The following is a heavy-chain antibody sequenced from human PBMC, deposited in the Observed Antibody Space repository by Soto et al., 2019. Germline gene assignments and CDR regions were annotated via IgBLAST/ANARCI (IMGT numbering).Heavy chain of an antibody. CDR3: ARARGSYYYGMDI. CDR1: GFTFSTYT. Sequence: GSLRLSCAASGFTFSTYTMNWVRQAPGKGLEWVPSITSSGSYIYFADSVKGRFTISRDNAKNSLSLQMNSLRADDTAVYYCARARGSYYYGMDIWGQGTTVTVSS. D-gene: IGHD1-26*01. J-gene: IGHJ6*02. V-gene: IGHV3-21*01. CDR2: ITSSGSYI.